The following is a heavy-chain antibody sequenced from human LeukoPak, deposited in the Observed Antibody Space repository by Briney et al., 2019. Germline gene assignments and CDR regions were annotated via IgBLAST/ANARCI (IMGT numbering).Heavy chain of an antibody. V-gene: IGHV1-2*02. CDR3: AREKWFGELDYFDY. J-gene: IGHJ4*02. CDR2: INPNSGGT. CDR1: GYTFTGYY. Sequence: ASVRVSCKASGYTFTGYYMHWVRQAPGQGLEWMGWINPNSGGTNYAQKFQGRVTMTRDTSISTAYMELSRLRSDDTAVYYCAREKWFGELDYFDYWGQGTLVTVSS. D-gene: IGHD3-10*01.